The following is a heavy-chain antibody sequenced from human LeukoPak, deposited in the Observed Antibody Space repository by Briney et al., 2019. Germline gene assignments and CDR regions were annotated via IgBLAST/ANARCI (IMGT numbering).Heavy chain of an antibody. Sequence: GGSLRLSCGASGFTFRSYAMPWVRQAPGKGLEWVAVISYDGSNKYYADSVKGRFTISRDNSKNTLNLQMNSLRAEDTAVYYCAREPSCSGGSCYESFGYWGQGTLVTVSS. J-gene: IGHJ4*02. V-gene: IGHV3-30-3*01. CDR3: AREPSCSGGSCYESFGY. D-gene: IGHD2-15*01. CDR2: ISYDGSNK. CDR1: GFTFRSYA.